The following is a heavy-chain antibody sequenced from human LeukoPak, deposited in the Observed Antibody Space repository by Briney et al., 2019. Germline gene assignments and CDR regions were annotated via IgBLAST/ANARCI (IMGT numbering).Heavy chain of an antibody. Sequence: ASVKVSCKASGYTFTGYYMHWVRQAPGQGLEWMGWINPNSGGTNYAQKFQGRVTMTRDTSISTAYMELSRLRSDDTAVYYCARTDYGDYVDDYWGQGTLVTVSS. J-gene: IGHJ4*02. V-gene: IGHV1-2*02. CDR3: ARTDYGDYVDDY. D-gene: IGHD4-17*01. CDR1: GYTFTGYY. CDR2: INPNSGGT.